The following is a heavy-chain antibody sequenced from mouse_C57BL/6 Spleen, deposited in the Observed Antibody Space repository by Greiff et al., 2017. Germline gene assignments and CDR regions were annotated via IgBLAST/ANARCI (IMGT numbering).Heavy chain of an antibody. V-gene: IGHV1-61*01. CDR1: GYTFTSYW. Sequence: QVQLQQPGAELVRPGSSVKLSCKASGYTFTSYWMDWVKQRPGQGLEWIGNIYPSDSATHYNQKFKDKATLTVDKSSSTAYMQLSSLTSEDSAVYYCAKGYYSNYDWYFDVWGTGTTVTVSS. D-gene: IGHD2-5*01. CDR2: IYPSDSAT. J-gene: IGHJ1*03. CDR3: AKGYYSNYDWYFDV.